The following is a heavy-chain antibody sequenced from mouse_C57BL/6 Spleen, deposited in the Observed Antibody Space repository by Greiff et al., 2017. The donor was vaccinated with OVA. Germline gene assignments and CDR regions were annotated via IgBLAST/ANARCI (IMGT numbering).Heavy chain of an antibody. Sequence: VQLQQPGAELVRPGTSVKLSCKASGYTFTSYWMHWVKQRPGQGLAWIGVIDPSDSYTNYNQKFKGKATLTVDTSSSTAYMQLSSLTSEDSAVYYCARLYYGSSYYAMDYWGQGTSVTVSS. CDR1: GYTFTSYW. CDR2: IDPSDSYT. D-gene: IGHD1-1*01. J-gene: IGHJ4*01. CDR3: ARLYYGSSYYAMDY. V-gene: IGHV1-59*01.